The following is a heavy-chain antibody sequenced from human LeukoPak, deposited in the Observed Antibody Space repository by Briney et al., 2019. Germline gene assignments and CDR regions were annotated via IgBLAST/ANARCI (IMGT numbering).Heavy chain of an antibody. CDR2: IIPIFGTA. Sequence: ASVKVSCKASGGTFSSYAISWVRQAPGQGLEWMGGIIPIFGTANYAQKFQGGVTITADESTSTAYMELSSLRSEDTAVYYCARVRGGYSYGSSYYFDYWGQGTLVTVSS. CDR1: GGTFSSYA. D-gene: IGHD5-18*01. J-gene: IGHJ4*02. CDR3: ARVRGGYSYGSSYYFDY. V-gene: IGHV1-69*13.